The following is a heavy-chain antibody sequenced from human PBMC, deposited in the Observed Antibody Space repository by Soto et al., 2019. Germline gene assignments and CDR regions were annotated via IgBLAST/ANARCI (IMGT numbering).Heavy chain of an antibody. CDR3: ARDGYDSRFDY. J-gene: IGHJ4*02. V-gene: IGHV4-59*01. D-gene: IGHD3-22*01. Sequence: QVQLQESGPGLVKPSETLSLTCTVSGGSISSYYWSWIRQPPGKGLEWIGYIYYSGSTNYNPSLKSRVTISVDTSKTQFSLKLSSVTAADTAVYSCARDGYDSRFDYWGQGTLVTVSS. CDR1: GGSISSYY. CDR2: IYYSGST.